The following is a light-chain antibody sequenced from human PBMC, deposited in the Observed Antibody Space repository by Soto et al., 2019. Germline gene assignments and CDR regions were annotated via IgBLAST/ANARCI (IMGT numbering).Light chain of an antibody. CDR3: QTWGTGIRV. V-gene: IGLV4-69*01. CDR2: LTSDGSH. CDR1: SWHSTYA. Sequence: QSVLTQSPSTSASLGASVKLTCTLSSWHSTYAIAWHQQQPEKGPRYLMKLTSDGSHTKGDGIPDRFSGSSSGAERYLTISSLQSEDEADYYCQTWGTGIRVFGGGTKLTVL. J-gene: IGLJ3*02.